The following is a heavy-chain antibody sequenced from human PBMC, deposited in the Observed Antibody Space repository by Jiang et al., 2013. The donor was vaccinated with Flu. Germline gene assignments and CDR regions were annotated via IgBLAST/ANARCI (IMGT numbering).Heavy chain of an antibody. CDR1: GGSISGYY. Sequence: PGLVKPSDTMSLTCSVSGGSISGYYWTWIRQPPGKGLAWIGNIYYTGTTNYNPSLKSRLTISVDTSKNQFSLKLTSMTAADTAVYYCAVYSSGWHWGQGTPVTVSS. V-gene: IGHV4-59*12. J-gene: IGHJ4*02. D-gene: IGHD6-19*01. CDR3: AVYSSGWH. CDR2: IYYTGTT.